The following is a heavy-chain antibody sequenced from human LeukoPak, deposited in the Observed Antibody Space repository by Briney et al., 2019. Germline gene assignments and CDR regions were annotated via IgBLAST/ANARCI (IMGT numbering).Heavy chain of an antibody. V-gene: IGHV4-34*01. D-gene: IGHD2-2*01. CDR1: GGSFSGYY. CDR3: ARGGYVPATQGDY. J-gene: IGHJ4*02. Sequence: TSETLPLTCAVYGGSFSGYYWSWIRQPPGKGLEWIGEIDHSGSTNYNPSLKSRVTISVDTSKNQFSLKLSSVTAADTAVYYCARGGYVPATQGDYWGQGTLVTVSS. CDR2: IDHSGST.